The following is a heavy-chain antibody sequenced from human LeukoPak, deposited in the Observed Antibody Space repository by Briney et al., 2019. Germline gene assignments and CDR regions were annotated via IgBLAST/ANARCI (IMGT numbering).Heavy chain of an antibody. J-gene: IGHJ4*02. D-gene: IGHD6-6*01. CDR2: INHSGST. Sequence: SETLSLTCAVYGGSFGGYYWTWIRQPAGKGLAWIGQINHSGSTNYNPSLKSRVTISVDTSKNQFSLKLSSVTAADTAVYYCARASAYSSSSGVNYWGQGALVTVSS. CDR1: GGSFGGYY. V-gene: IGHV4-34*01. CDR3: ARASAYSSSSGVNY.